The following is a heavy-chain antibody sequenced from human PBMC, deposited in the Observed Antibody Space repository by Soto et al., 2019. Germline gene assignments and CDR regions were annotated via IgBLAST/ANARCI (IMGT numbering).Heavy chain of an antibody. V-gene: IGHV3-66*01. D-gene: IGHD5-12*01. CDR2: IYSGGTT. CDR1: RFAVSDNY. J-gene: IGHJ4*02. Sequence: EVHLVESGGGLVQPGGSLRLSCAASRFAVSDNYMSWVRQAPGKGLEFVSLIYSGGTTSYADSVKGRFTISRDNSKNTLFLQMNKLGAEDTAVYYCATRTITLPHWGQGTLVTVSS. CDR3: ATRTITLPH.